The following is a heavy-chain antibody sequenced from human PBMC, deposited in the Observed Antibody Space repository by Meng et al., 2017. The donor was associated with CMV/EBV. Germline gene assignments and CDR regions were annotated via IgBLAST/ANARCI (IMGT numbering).Heavy chain of an antibody. V-gene: IGHV3-30*02. J-gene: IGHJ6*02. D-gene: IGHD4-11*01. Sequence: GESLKISCAASGFTFSSYGMHWVRQAPGKGLEWVAFIRYDGSNKYYADSVKGRFTISRDNAKNSLYLQMNSLRAEDTAVYYCAREDYTENYYYGMDVWGQGTTVTVSS. CDR2: IRYDGSNK. CDR3: AREDYTENYYYGMDV. CDR1: GFTFSSYG.